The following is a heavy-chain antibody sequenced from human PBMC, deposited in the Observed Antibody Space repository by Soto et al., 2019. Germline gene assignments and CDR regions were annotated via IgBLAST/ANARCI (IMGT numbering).Heavy chain of an antibody. CDR3: ARGYCSSTSCLKYYGMDV. D-gene: IGHD2-2*01. CDR2: ISSSGSTI. Sequence: PGGSLRLSCAASGFTFSSYSMNWVRQASGKGLEWVSSISSSGSTIYYADSVKGRFTISRDNAKNSLYLQMNSLRAEDPAVYYCARGYCSSTSCLKYYGMDVWGQGTTVTVSS. V-gene: IGHV3-48*04. J-gene: IGHJ6*02. CDR1: GFTFSSYS.